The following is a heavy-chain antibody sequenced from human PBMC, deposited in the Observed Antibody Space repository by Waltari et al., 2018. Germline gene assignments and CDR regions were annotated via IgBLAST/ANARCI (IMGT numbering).Heavy chain of an antibody. CDR3: ARGVNVAHPYHFDY. V-gene: IGHV3-23*01. CDR2: IGGSGDRI. J-gene: IGHJ4*02. CDR1: GLPFNGFS. D-gene: IGHD5-12*01. Sequence: EVQLLESGGGLVQPGGSLRLSCVASGLPFNGFSMNWVRPAPGKGLEWVSGIGGSGDRIDYADSLKGRFTVSRDNSKNTLYLQMNSLRAEDTALYYCARGVNVAHPYHFDYWGQGILVTVSS.